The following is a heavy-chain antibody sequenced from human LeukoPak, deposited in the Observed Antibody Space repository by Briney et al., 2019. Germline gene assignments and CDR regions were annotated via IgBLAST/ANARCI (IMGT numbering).Heavy chain of an antibody. D-gene: IGHD6-19*01. V-gene: IGHV3-33*01. Sequence: GRSLRLSCAASGFTFSSYGMHWVRQAPGKGLEWVAVIWYDGSNKYYADSVKGRFTISRDNSKNTLYLQMNGLRAEDTAVYYCARAGLPYIAVAGTFDIWGQGTMVTVSS. CDR3: ARAGLPYIAVAGTFDI. CDR1: GFTFSSYG. CDR2: IWYDGSNK. J-gene: IGHJ3*02.